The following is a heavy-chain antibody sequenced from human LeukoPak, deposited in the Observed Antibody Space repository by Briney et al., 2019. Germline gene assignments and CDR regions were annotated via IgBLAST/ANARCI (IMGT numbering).Heavy chain of an antibody. CDR2: ISSDGFNQ. D-gene: IGHD3-9*01. V-gene: IGHV3-30-3*01. Sequence: GGSLRLSCTASGFSFTMYDMHWVRQAPGKGLEWVAVISSDGFNQKYADSVKGRFTVSRENSKNTLHLQMNGLRPEDTAVYYCARDSSVVRYFEWWDYFDHWGQGTMVTVSS. CDR3: ARDSSVVRYFEWWDYFDH. CDR1: GFSFTMYD. J-gene: IGHJ4*02.